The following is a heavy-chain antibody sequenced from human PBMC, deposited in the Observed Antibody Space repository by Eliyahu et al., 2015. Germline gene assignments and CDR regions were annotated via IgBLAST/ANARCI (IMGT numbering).Heavy chain of an antibody. CDR2: IDWDDDK. J-gene: IGHJ4*02. V-gene: IGHV2-70*15. CDR1: GFSLSTSGMC. Sequence: QVTLRESGPALVKPTQTLTLTCTFSGFSLSTSGMCVSWIRQPPGKALEWLARIDWDDDKYYSTSLKTRLTISKDTSKNQVVLTMTNMDPVDTATYYCARALYSSSWYRGKRGAVADYWGQGTLVTVSS. D-gene: IGHD6-13*01. CDR3: ARALYSSSWYRGKRGAVADY.